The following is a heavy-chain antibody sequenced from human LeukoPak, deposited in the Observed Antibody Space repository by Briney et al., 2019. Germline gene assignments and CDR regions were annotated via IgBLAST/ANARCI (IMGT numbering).Heavy chain of an antibody. V-gene: IGHV3-23*01. CDR3: AKAERYSYGYADY. Sequence: PGGSLRLSCAASGFTFSSYAMSRVRQAPGKGLEWVSAISGSGGSTYYADSVKGRFTISRDNSKNTLYLQMNSLRAEDTAVYYCAKAERYSYGYADYWGQGTLVTVSS. J-gene: IGHJ4*02. CDR2: ISGSGGST. CDR1: GFTFSSYA. D-gene: IGHD5-18*01.